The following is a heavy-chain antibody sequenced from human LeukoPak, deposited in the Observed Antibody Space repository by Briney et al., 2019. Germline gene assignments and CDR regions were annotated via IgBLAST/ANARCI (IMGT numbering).Heavy chain of an antibody. J-gene: IGHJ3*02. Sequence: SETLSLTCAVYGGSFSGYYWSWIRQPPGKGLEWIGEINHSGSTNYNPSLKSRVTISVDTSKNQFSLKLSSVTAADTAVYYCARKPRRGYSKLSWAFDIWDQGTMVTVSS. D-gene: IGHD6-13*01. CDR3: ARKPRRGYSKLSWAFDI. CDR2: INHSGST. V-gene: IGHV4-34*01. CDR1: GGSFSGYY.